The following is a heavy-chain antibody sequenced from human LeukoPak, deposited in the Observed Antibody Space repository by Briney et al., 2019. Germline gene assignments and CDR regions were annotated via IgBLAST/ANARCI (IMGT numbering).Heavy chain of an antibody. CDR3: ARGGTMIIVALYLDP. Sequence: SETLSLTCTVSGYSISSGYYWGWIRQPPGKGLEWIGSIYHSGSTYYNPSLKSRVTISVDTSKNQFSLKLSSVTAADTALYYCARGGTMIIVALYLDPWGQGTLVTVSS. D-gene: IGHD3-22*01. V-gene: IGHV4-38-2*02. J-gene: IGHJ5*02. CDR1: GYSISSGYY. CDR2: IYHSGST.